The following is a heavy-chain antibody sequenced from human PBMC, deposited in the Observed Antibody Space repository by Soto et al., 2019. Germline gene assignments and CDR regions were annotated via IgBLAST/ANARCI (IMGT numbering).Heavy chain of an antibody. V-gene: IGHV4-59*01. Sequence: PSETLSLTCTVSGGSISSYYWSWIRQPPGKGLEWIGYIYYSGSTNYNPSLKSRVTISVDTSKTQFSLKLSSVTAADTAVYYCAREPGYCSSTSCPHYMDVWGKGTTVTVSS. D-gene: IGHD2-2*01. CDR3: AREPGYCSSTSCPHYMDV. CDR2: IYYSGST. CDR1: GGSISSYY. J-gene: IGHJ6*03.